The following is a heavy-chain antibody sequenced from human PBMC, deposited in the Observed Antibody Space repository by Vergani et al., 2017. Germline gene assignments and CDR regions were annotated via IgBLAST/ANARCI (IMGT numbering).Heavy chain of an antibody. Sequence: QVQLQESGPGLVKPSETLSLTCTVSGDSVISTDYHWGWIRQPPGKGLEWIGSMDYSGSTSYNPYLESRISISLETPKNQFSLRLTSVTAADTAVYYCASKRGACRAAYCHSYDFWGPGTLVGVSS. J-gene: IGHJ4*02. CDR3: ASKRGACRAAYCHSYDF. CDR2: MDYSGST. CDR1: GDSVISTDYH. V-gene: IGHV4-39*01. D-gene: IGHD2-15*01.